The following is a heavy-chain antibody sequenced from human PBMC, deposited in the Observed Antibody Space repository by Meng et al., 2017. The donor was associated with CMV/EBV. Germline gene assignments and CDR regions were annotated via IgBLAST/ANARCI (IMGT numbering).Heavy chain of an antibody. CDR1: GFTVSSNY. CDR3: ARGDEWELLGEY. J-gene: IGHJ4*02. D-gene: IGHD1-26*01. Sequence: GESLKISCAASGFTVSSNYMSWVRQAPGKGLEWVSVIYSGGSTYYADSVKGRFTISRDNSKNTLYLQMNSLRAEDTAVYYCARGDEWELLGEYWGQGTLVTVSS. CDR2: IYSGGST. V-gene: IGHV3-66*02.